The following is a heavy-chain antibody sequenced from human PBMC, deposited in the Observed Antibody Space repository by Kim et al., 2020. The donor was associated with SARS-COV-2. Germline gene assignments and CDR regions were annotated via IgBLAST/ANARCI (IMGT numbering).Heavy chain of an antibody. CDR3: ARGDRYYPQQYDMDI. Sequence: ASVKVSCKSSGYTFTSYGMNWVRQAPGQGLEWMGWISADSGDTKYAQKLQDRVTMTTDTSTRTVYMELRNLKSNDTAVYYCARGDRYYPQQYDMDIWGQGTTVLVSS. J-gene: IGHJ6*02. V-gene: IGHV1-18*01. CDR2: ISADSGDT. D-gene: IGHD3-10*01. CDR1: GYTFTSYG.